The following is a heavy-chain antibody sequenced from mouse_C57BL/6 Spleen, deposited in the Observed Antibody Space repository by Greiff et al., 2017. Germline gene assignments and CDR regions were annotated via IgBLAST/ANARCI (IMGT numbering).Heavy chain of an antibody. V-gene: IGHV1-82*01. D-gene: IGHD1-1*01. CDR1: GYAFSSSW. CDR3: ARGPLYGSSYGYAMDY. Sequence: QVQLKQSGPELVKPGASVKISCKASGYAFSSSWMNWVKQRPGKGLEWIGRIYPGDGDTNYNGKFKGKATRTADKSSSTAYMQLSSLTSEDSAVYFCARGPLYGSSYGYAMDYWGQGTSVTVSS. J-gene: IGHJ4*01. CDR2: IYPGDGDT.